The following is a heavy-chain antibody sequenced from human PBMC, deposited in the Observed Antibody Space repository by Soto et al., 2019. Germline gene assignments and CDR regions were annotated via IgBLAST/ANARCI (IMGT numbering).Heavy chain of an antibody. CDR3: ARDRKRGYYDSSGYYYYGMDV. V-gene: IGHV4-59*01. D-gene: IGHD3-22*01. CDR2: IYYSGST. Sequence: PSETLSLTCTVSGGSISSYYWSWIRQPPGKGLEWIGYIYYSGSTNYNPSLKSRVTISVDTSKNQFSLKLSSVTAADTAVYYCARDRKRGYYDSSGYYYYGMDVWGQGTTVTVSS. CDR1: GGSISSYY. J-gene: IGHJ6*02.